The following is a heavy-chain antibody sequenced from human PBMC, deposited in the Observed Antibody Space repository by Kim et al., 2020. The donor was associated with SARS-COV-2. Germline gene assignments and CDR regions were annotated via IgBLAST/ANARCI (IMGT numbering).Heavy chain of an antibody. CDR3: ARDRRDSSSWTYGMDV. V-gene: IGHV3-33*01. CDR1: GFTFSSYG. D-gene: IGHD6-13*01. J-gene: IGHJ6*02. CDR2: IWYDGSNK. Sequence: GGSLRLSCAASGFTFSSYGMHWVRQAPGKGLEWVAVIWYDGSNKYYADSVKGRFTISRDNSKNTLYLQMNSLRAEDTAVYYCARDRRDSSSWTYGMDVWGQGTTVTVSS.